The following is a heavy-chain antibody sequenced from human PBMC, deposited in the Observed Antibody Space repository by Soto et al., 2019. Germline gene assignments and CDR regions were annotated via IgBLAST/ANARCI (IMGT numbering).Heavy chain of an antibody. CDR3: ARDEQLALDY. D-gene: IGHD6-6*01. J-gene: IGHJ4*02. CDR1: GFTFSSYA. CDR2: ISYDGSNK. Sequence: QVQLVESGGGVVQPGRSLRLSCAASGFTFSSYAMHWVRQAPGKGLEWVAGISYDGSNKYYAASVKGRFTISRDNSKDTLYLQMNRLRAEDTAVYYCARDEQLALDYWGPGALVTVSS. V-gene: IGHV3-30-3*01.